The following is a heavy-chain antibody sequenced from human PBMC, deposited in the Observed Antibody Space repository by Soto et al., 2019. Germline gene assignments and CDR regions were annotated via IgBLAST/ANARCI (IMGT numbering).Heavy chain of an antibody. CDR3: AKDRLGFLEWLSHGMDV. CDR2: ISGSGGST. CDR1: GFTFSSYA. J-gene: IGHJ6*02. D-gene: IGHD3-3*01. V-gene: IGHV3-23*01. Sequence: EVQLLESGGGLVQPGGSLRLSCAASGFTFSSYAMSWVRQAPGKGLEWVSAISGSGGSTYYADSVKGRFTISRDNSKNTLYLQMNSLRAEDTAVYYCAKDRLGFLEWLSHGMDVWGQGTTVTVSS.